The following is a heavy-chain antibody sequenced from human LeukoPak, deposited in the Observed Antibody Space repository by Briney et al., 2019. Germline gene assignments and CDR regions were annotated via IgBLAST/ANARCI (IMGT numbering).Heavy chain of an antibody. CDR3: ARVREDYYDSSGYYCSIYFDY. V-gene: IGHV1-2*02. D-gene: IGHD3-22*01. Sequence: ASVKVSCKASGYTFTCYYMHWVRQAPGQGLEWMGWINPNSGGTNYAQKFQGRVTMTRDTSISTAYMELSRLRSDDTAVYYCARVREDYYDSSGYYCSIYFDYWGQGTLVTVSS. J-gene: IGHJ4*02. CDR1: GYTFTCYY. CDR2: INPNSGGT.